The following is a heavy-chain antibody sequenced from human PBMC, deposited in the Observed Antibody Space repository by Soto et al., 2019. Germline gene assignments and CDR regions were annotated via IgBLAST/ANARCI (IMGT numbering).Heavy chain of an antibody. CDR2: ISGTGRVT. J-gene: IGHJ1*01. CDR3: AKDVHYDIVTGIEYFDH. V-gene: IGHV3-23*01. Sequence: EVHLLESGGGLVQPGGSLKISCAVSGFTFSSYAMSWVRQAPGKGLEWVSGISGTGRVTNYAESVKGRFTISRNNPKNTLSLEMKSLRAEDTAVYYCAKDVHYDIVTGIEYFDHWGQGTLVTVSS. D-gene: IGHD3-9*01. CDR1: GFTFSSYA.